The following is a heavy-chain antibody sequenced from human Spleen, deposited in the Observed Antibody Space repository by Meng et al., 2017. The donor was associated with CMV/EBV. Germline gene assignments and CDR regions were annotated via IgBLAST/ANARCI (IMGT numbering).Heavy chain of an antibody. J-gene: IGHJ4*02. CDR2: VFSTGTT. CDR3: ARAGWNQFFDY. D-gene: IGHD1-1*01. V-gene: IGHV4-39*07. Sequence: CSVSGGYVSPSNYYWVWIRQPPGKGPQWIGSVFSTGTTYFSPSLKSRITMSVDTSNNQFSLTVRSVTVADTAVYYCARAGWNQFFDYWGQGTLVTVSS. CDR1: GGYVSPSNYY.